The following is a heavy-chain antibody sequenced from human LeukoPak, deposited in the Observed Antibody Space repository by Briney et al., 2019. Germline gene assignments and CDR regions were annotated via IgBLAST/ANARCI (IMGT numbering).Heavy chain of an antibody. V-gene: IGHV4-30-4*08. D-gene: IGHD3-22*01. Sequence: SQTLSLTXTVSGGSISSGDYYWSWIRQPPGEGLEWIGYIYYSGSTYYNPSLKSRVTISVDTSKNQFSLKLSSVTAADTAVYYCARVSLPLYYYDSSGYSRFDYWGQGTLVTVSS. CDR3: ARVSLPLYYYDSSGYSRFDY. CDR2: IYYSGST. J-gene: IGHJ4*02. CDR1: GGSISSGDYY.